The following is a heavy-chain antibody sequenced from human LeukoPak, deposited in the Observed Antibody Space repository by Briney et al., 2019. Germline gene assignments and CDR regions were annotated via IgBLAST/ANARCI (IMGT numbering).Heavy chain of an antibody. D-gene: IGHD3-22*01. Sequence: GASVKVSCKASGGTFSSYAISWVRQAPGQGLEWMGRIIPILGIANYAQKFQGRVTITADKSTSTAYMELSSLRSEDTAVYYCARGPYYYDSSGYPDLVDYWGQGTLVTVSS. CDR3: ARGPYYYDSSGYPDLVDY. CDR1: GGTFSSYA. V-gene: IGHV1-69*04. CDR2: IIPILGIA. J-gene: IGHJ4*02.